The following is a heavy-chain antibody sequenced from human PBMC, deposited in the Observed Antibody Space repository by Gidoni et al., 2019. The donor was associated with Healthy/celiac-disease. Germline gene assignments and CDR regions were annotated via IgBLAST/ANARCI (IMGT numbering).Heavy chain of an antibody. CDR1: GFTFSNAW. Sequence: EVQLVESGGGLVKPGGSLRLSCAASGFTFSNAWMSWVRQAPGKGLAWVGRIKSKTDGGTTDYAAPVKGRFTISRDDSKNTLYLQMNSLKTEDTAVYYCTTDPVADGAFDIWGQGTMVTVSS. J-gene: IGHJ3*02. CDR2: IKSKTDGGTT. CDR3: TTDPVADGAFDI. D-gene: IGHD6-19*01. V-gene: IGHV3-15*01.